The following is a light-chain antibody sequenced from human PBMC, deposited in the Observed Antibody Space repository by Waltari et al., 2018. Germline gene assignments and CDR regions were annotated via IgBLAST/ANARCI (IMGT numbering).Light chain of an antibody. J-gene: IGKJ4*01. V-gene: IGKV1-6*01. Sequence: AIQMTHSPSSLGASVGDRVTITCRARPVIQSDLGWYQQKSGKAPNLLIHSAITLHSWVPARFSGSGSGTDVKITINGLQPEDFATYYCLQDYEYPLTFGGGTRVDMK. CDR3: LQDYEYPLT. CDR2: SAI. CDR1: PVIQSD.